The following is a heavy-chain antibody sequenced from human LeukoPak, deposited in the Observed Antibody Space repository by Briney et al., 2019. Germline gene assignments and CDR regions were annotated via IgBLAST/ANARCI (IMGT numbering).Heavy chain of an antibody. CDR1: GFTFSRNS. CDR3: ARVGFKAGSGYSYGPIDY. V-gene: IGHV3-48*04. J-gene: IGHJ4*02. Sequence: PGGSLRLSCAASGFTFSRNSMNWVRQAPGKGLEWVSYISTSSSSIDYADSVKGRFTISRDNAKNSLYLQMNSLRAEDTAVYYCARVGFKAGSGYSYGPIDYWGQGTLVTVSS. CDR2: ISTSSSSI. D-gene: IGHD5-18*01.